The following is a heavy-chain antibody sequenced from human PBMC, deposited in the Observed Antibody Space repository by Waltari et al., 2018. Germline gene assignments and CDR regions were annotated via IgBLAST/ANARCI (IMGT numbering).Heavy chain of an antibody. D-gene: IGHD1-26*01. Sequence: QVQLVQSGAEVKKPGSSVKVSCKASGGTFSSYAISWVRQAPGQGLEWMGGIIPIFGTANYAQKCQGRVTITADESTGTAYMGRSSLRSEDTAVYYCARGPPGGGSYSSRFDYWGQGTLVTVSS. CDR2: IIPIFGTA. CDR1: GGTFSSYA. V-gene: IGHV1-69*13. CDR3: ARGPPGGGSYSSRFDY. J-gene: IGHJ4*02.